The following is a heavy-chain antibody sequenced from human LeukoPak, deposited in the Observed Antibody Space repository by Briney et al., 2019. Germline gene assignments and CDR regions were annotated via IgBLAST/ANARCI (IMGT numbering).Heavy chain of an antibody. V-gene: IGHV3-23*01. CDR1: GFTFSTYA. Sequence: GGSLRLSCAASGFTFSTYAMSWVRQAPGKGLEWVSAISGSGGSTYYADSVKGRFTISRDNSKNTLYLQMNSLRAEDTAVYYCAKASAMIVVVSKHFDYWGQGTLVTVSS. J-gene: IGHJ4*02. CDR2: ISGSGGST. D-gene: IGHD3-22*01. CDR3: AKASAMIVVVSKHFDY.